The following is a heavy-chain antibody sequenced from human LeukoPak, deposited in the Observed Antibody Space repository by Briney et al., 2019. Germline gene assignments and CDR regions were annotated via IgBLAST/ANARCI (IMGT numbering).Heavy chain of an antibody. CDR2: INPNSGGT. CDR1: GYTFTGYY. J-gene: IGHJ4*02. D-gene: IGHD6-6*01. Sequence: ASVKVSCKASGYTFTGYYMHWVRQAPGQGLEWMGRINPNSGGTNYAQKFQGRVTMTRDTSISTAYMELSRLRSDDTAVYYCARLPMAARRILAFDYWGQGTLVTVSS. V-gene: IGHV1-2*06. CDR3: ARLPMAARRILAFDY.